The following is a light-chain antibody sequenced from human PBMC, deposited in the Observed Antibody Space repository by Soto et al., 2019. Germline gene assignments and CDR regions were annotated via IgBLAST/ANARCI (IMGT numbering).Light chain of an antibody. V-gene: IGKV3-20*01. CDR1: QSVSSNY. Sequence: EIVLTQSPGTLSLSPGERATLSCRASQSVSSNYLVWYQQKPGQAPRLLMYGASSRASGIADRFSGSGSGTDFTLTISRLEPEDFAVYYGQQYGSSPGTFGQGTKVEI. CDR3: QQYGSSPGT. J-gene: IGKJ1*01. CDR2: GAS.